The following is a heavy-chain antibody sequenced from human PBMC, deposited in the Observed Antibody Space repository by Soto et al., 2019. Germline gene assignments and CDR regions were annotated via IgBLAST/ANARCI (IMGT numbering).Heavy chain of an antibody. CDR2: IYWDDSK. CDR3: ARFIYYYDSSGYYYYDY. J-gene: IGHJ4*02. V-gene: IGHV2-5*02. D-gene: IGHD3-22*01. Sequence: SGPRCEPTQTLTLTCAFSGFSLSTSGVGVGWIRKPPGKALEWLAVIYWDDSKHYSPSLRSRLTITKDTSKNQVVLTMTNMDPVDTATYYCARFIYYYDSSGYYYYDYWGQGTLVTVSS. CDR1: GFSLSTSGVG.